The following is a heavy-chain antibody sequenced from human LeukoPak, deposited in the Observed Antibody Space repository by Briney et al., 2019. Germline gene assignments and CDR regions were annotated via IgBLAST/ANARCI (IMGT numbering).Heavy chain of an antibody. Sequence: GGSLRLSCAASEFSVGSNYMTWVRQAPGKGLEWVSLIYSGGSTYYADSVKGRFTISRDNSKNTLYLQMNSLRAEDTAVYYCAKDVLRAYYYDSSGYYYEDWGQGTLVTVSS. CDR3: AKDVLRAYYYDSSGYYYED. V-gene: IGHV3-66*01. J-gene: IGHJ4*02. CDR2: IYSGGST. CDR1: EFSVGSNY. D-gene: IGHD3-22*01.